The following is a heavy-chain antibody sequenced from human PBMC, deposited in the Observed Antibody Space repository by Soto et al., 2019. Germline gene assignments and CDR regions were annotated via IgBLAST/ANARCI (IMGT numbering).Heavy chain of an antibody. CDR3: AKDKLVDSSGYLLRFFDY. V-gene: IGHV3-23*01. CDR2: ISGSGGST. J-gene: IGHJ4*02. CDR1: GFPFSSYA. Sequence: PGGSLTLSCAASGFPFSSYAMSWVRQAPEKGLEWVSAISGSGGSTYDADSVKGRFTISRDNSKNTLYLQMNSLRAEDTAVYYCAKDKLVDSSGYLLRFFDYWGQGTLVTVSS. D-gene: IGHD6-25*01.